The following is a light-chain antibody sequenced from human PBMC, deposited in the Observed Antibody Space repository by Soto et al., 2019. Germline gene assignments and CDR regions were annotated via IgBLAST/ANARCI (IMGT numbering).Light chain of an antibody. CDR3: CSSAPESTYV. CDR1: SSDVGDYEY. CDR2: KGT. Sequence: QSALTQPASVSGSPGQSVTISCTGTSSDVGDYEYVSWYQQHPHKAPQLIIYKGTQRPSGVSNRFSGSTSGNAASLTISALQADDEADYFCCSSAPESTYVFGTGTKLTVL. J-gene: IGLJ1*01. V-gene: IGLV2-23*01.